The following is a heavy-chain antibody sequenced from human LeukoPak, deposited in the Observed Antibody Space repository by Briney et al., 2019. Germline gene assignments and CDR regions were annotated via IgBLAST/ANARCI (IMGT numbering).Heavy chain of an antibody. CDR1: GFTFSSYA. CDR2: ISGSGGST. D-gene: IGHD2-2*01. Sequence: PGGSLRLSCAASGFTFSSYAMSWVRQAPGKGLEWVSAISGSGGSTYYADSVKGRFTISRDNSKNTLYLQMSSLRAEDTAVYYCAKAGGGYCSSTSCERHPFDYWGQGTLVTVSS. J-gene: IGHJ4*02. CDR3: AKAGGGYCSSTSCERHPFDY. V-gene: IGHV3-23*01.